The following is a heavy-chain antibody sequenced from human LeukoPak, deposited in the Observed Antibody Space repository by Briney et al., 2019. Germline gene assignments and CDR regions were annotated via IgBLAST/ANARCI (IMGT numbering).Heavy chain of an antibody. D-gene: IGHD2-2*01. Sequence: PSVTLSLTCTVSGGSISSSSYYWGWIRQPPGKGLEWIGSIYYSGSTYYNPSLKSRVTISVDTSKNQFFLKLTSVTSADTAVYYCARDLWGAGSTNYWGQGTLVIVSS. J-gene: IGHJ4*02. V-gene: IGHV4-39*07. CDR3: ARDLWGAGSTNY. CDR1: GGSISSSSYY. CDR2: IYYSGST.